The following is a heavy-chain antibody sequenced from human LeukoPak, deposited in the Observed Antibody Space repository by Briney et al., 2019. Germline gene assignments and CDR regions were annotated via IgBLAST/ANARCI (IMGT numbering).Heavy chain of an antibody. CDR3: ANIAPHGYNLY. CDR1: GGSISSYY. J-gene: IGHJ4*02. CDR2: IYHSGST. D-gene: IGHD5-24*01. Sequence: PSETLSLTCTVSGGSISSYYWSWIRQPPGKGLEWIGYIYHSGSTNYKSSLKSRVTISRDTSKNQFSLKLRSVTAADTAVYYCANIAPHGYNLYWGQGTLVTVSS. V-gene: IGHV4-59*08.